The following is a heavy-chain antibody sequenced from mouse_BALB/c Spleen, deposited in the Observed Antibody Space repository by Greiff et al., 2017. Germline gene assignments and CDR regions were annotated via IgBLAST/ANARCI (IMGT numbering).Heavy chain of an antibody. CDR2: ISDGGSYT. V-gene: IGHV5-4*02. CDR3: ARYGNYDYAMDY. CDR1: GFTFSDYY. J-gene: IGHJ4*01. D-gene: IGHD2-10*02. Sequence: EVQVVESGGGLVKPGGSLKLSCAASGFTFSDYYMYWVRQTPEKRLEWVATISDGGSYTYYPDSVKGRFTISRDNAKNNLYLQMSSLKSEDTAMYYCARYGNYDYAMDYWGQGTSVTVSS.